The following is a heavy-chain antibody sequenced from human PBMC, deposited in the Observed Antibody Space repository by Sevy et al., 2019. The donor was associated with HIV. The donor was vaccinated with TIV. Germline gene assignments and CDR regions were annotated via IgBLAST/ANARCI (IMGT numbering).Heavy chain of an antibody. CDR3: ARETISSGYYGYFDY. J-gene: IGHJ4*02. Sequence: GGSLRLSCAASGFTFSSYAMHWVRQAPGKGLEWVAVISYDGSNKYYEDSVKGRFTISRDNSKNTLYLQMNSLRAEDTAVYYCARETISSGYYGYFDYWGQGTLVTVSS. CDR2: ISYDGSNK. D-gene: IGHD3-22*01. CDR1: GFTFSSYA. V-gene: IGHV3-30-3*01.